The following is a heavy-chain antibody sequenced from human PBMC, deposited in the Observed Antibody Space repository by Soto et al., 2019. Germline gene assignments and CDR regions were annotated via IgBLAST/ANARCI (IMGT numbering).Heavy chain of an antibody. CDR3: ARERSRYDRSGYYGPDY. Sequence: QVQLVQSGAEVKKPGSSVKVSCKASGDTFSNYAISWVRQAPGQGLEWMGGIIPILGTPSYAQKFQGRVTITADKSTSTAYMELSSLRSEDTAVYYCARERSRYDRSGYYGPDYWGQGTLVTVSS. J-gene: IGHJ4*02. V-gene: IGHV1-69*06. CDR2: IIPILGTP. D-gene: IGHD3-22*01. CDR1: GDTFSNYA.